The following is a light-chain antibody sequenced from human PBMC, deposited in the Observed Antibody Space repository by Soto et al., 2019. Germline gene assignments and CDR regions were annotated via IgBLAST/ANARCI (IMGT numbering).Light chain of an antibody. CDR1: QSVRSK. CDR3: QQYNSYPWT. Sequence: EIVMTQSPATLSVSPGEGATLSCRASQSVRSKLAWYQQKPGQAPRLLIYDASSLESGVPSRFSGSGSGTEFTLTISSLQPDDFATYYCQQYNSYPWTFGQGTKVDIK. V-gene: IGKV3-15*01. J-gene: IGKJ1*01. CDR2: DAS.